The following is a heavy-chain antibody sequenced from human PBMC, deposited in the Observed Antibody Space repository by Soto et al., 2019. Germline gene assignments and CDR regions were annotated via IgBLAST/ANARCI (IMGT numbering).Heavy chain of an antibody. CDR3: TTAKYSSSWYHYYYGMDV. Sequence: EVQLVESGGGLVKPGGSLRLSCAASGFTFSNAWMSWVRQAPGKGLEWVGRIKSKTDGGTTDYAAPVKGRFTISRDDSKNTLYLQMNSLKTEDTAVYYCTTAKYSSSWYHYYYGMDVWGQGTTVTVSS. CDR1: GFTFSNAW. CDR2: IKSKTDGGTT. V-gene: IGHV3-15*01. J-gene: IGHJ6*02. D-gene: IGHD6-13*01.